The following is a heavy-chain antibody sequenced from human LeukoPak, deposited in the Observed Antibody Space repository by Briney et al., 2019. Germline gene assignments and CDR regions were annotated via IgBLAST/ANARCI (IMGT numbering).Heavy chain of an antibody. J-gene: IGHJ4*02. CDR1: VYTFTCYY. V-gene: IGHV1-2*02. Sequence: GASVTVSFKASVYTFTCYYMHWVRQAPGQGREWMGWINPNSGGTNYAQKFQGRVTMTRDTSISTAYMELSRLRSDDTAVYYCARGLVRSDYWGQGTLVTVSS. CDR2: INPNSGGT. D-gene: IGHD6-19*01. CDR3: ARGLVRSDY.